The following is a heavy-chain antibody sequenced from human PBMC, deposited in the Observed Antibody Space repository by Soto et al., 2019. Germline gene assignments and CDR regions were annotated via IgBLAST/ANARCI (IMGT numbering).Heavy chain of an antibody. Sequence: EVQLVESGGGLVKPGGSLRLSCAASGFTFSSYSMNWVRQAPGKGLEWVSSISSSSSYIYYADSVKGRFTISRDNAKNSLYLKVNSLRAEDTAVYYCARDRWTHSGSYAFWFDPWGQGTMVTVSS. D-gene: IGHD1-26*01. CDR3: ARDRWTHSGSYAFWFDP. J-gene: IGHJ5*02. V-gene: IGHV3-21*01. CDR2: ISSSSSYI. CDR1: GFTFSSYS.